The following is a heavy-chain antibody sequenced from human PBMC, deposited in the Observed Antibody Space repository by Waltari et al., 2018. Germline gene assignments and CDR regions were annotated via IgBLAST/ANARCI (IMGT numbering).Heavy chain of an antibody. CDR1: GFTFSSYS. Sequence: EVQLVESGGGLVKPGGSLRLSCAASGFTFSSYSMNWVRQAPGKGREWVSAISSSSSYIYYADSVKGRFTISRDNAKNSLYLQMNSLRAEDTAVYYCAREQQLVKGMDVWGQGTTVTVSS. J-gene: IGHJ6*02. V-gene: IGHV3-21*01. CDR3: AREQQLVKGMDV. CDR2: ISSSSSYI. D-gene: IGHD6-13*01.